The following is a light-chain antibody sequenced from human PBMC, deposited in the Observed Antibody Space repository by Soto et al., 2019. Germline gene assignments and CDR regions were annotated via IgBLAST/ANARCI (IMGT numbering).Light chain of an antibody. J-gene: IGLJ2*01. CDR3: SSYASTSTLVV. CDR1: NNDIGNYNY. V-gene: IGLV2-14*01. Sequence: QSALTQPASVSGSPGQSITISCTGTNNDIGNYNYVSWYQQHPGKAPKLIIYDVSTRPSGLSNRFSGSKSGNTASLTISGLQAEDEADYFCSSYASTSTLVVFGGGTKLTVL. CDR2: DVS.